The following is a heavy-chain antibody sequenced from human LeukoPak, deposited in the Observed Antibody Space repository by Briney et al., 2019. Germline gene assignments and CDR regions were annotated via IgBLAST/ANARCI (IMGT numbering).Heavy chain of an antibody. Sequence: PGGSLRLSCAASGFTFDDYAMHWVRQAPGKGLEWVSGIRWNSGSIGYGDSVKGRFTISRDNAENSLYLQMNSLRAEDTALYYRAKAMALYYYDSSGYLTWGQGTLATVSS. CDR3: AKAMALYYYDSSGYLT. CDR2: IRWNSGSI. CDR1: GFTFDDYA. V-gene: IGHV3-9*01. D-gene: IGHD3-22*01. J-gene: IGHJ4*02.